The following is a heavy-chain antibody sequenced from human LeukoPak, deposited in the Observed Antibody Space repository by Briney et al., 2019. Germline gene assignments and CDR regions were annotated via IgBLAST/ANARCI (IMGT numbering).Heavy chain of an antibody. V-gene: IGHV3-23*01. Sequence: QPGGSLRLSCAASGFTFSSYAMSWVRQAPGKGLEWVSGISGSGGTTYYADSVKGRFTISRDNSKNTLYLQMNSLRADDTAVYYCAREVRGDYFDFWGQGTLVTVSS. J-gene: IGHJ4*02. CDR2: ISGSGGTT. CDR3: AREVRGDYFDF. D-gene: IGHD3-16*01. CDR1: GFTFSSYA.